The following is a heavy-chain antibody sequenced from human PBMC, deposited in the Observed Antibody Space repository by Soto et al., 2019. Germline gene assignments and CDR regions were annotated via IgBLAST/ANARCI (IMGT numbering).Heavy chain of an antibody. CDR1: GYTCTGYY. V-gene: IGHV1-2*02. CDR2: INPNSGGT. CDR3: ASYCDILTGAYYYYGMDV. Sequence: ASVKVSCKASGYTCTGYYMHWVLQAPGQGLEWMGWINPNSGGTNYAQKFQGRVTMTRDTSISTAYMELSRLRSDDTAVYYCASYCDILTGAYYYYGMDVWGQGTTVTVSS. J-gene: IGHJ6*02. D-gene: IGHD3-9*01.